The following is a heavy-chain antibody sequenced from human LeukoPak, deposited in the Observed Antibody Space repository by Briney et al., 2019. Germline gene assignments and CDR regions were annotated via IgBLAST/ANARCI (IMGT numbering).Heavy chain of an antibody. CDR3: ARTSYWFDP. V-gene: IGHV4-39*01. J-gene: IGHJ5*02. Sequence: SSETLSLTCSVSGGSISSSSYYWGWIRQPPGKGLEWIGSLYYSGSTYYNPSLKSRVTISVDTSKNQFSLKLSSVTAADTAVYYCARTSYWFDPWGQGTLVTVSS. CDR1: GGSISSSSYY. CDR2: LYYSGST.